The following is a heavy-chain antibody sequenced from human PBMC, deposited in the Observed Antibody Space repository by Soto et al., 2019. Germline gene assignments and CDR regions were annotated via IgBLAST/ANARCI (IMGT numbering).Heavy chain of an antibody. CDR2: IWSDGNNR. CDR3: VRGDNWNDEASDY. D-gene: IGHD1-1*01. J-gene: IGHJ4*02. Sequence: PGVSLRLSSAATGFMFSNHGIHWVRQAPGKGLEWVAVIWSDGNNRYYADSVKGRFTISRDNSKNTLYLQMNSLRAEDTAVYYCVRGDNWNDEASDYWGQGT. CDR1: GFMFSNHG. V-gene: IGHV3-33*01.